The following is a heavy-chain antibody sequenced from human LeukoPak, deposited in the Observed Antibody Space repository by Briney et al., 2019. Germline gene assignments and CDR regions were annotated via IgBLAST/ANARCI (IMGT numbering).Heavy chain of an antibody. D-gene: IGHD2-2*01. V-gene: IGHV3-11*01. CDR3: ARHQVVPAKRPFDY. CDR1: GFTFSDYF. J-gene: IGHJ4*02. CDR2: IGNSDCTI. Sequence: GGSLRLSCAASGFTFSDYFMSWIRQAPGRGLEWVCYIGNSDCTIYYADSVKGRFTISRDSAKNSLYLQMNSLRAEDTAVYYCARHQVVPAKRPFDYWGQGTLVTVSS.